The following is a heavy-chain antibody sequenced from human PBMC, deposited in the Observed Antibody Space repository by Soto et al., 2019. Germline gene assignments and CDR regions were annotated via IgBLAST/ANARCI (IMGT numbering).Heavy chain of an antibody. CDR3: ATYDYGGNSNFDY. V-gene: IGHV3-7*03. Sequence: GRCRRLSCAASQFNFSRYRMSWVRQGTGDGLEWVANIKQDGSEKCYVDSVKGRFTSSRDNAKNSLYLQMNSLRAEDTAVYYCATYDYGGNSNFDYWGQGTLVSVSS. CDR1: QFNFSRYR. J-gene: IGHJ4*02. D-gene: IGHD4-17*01. CDR2: IKQDGSEK.